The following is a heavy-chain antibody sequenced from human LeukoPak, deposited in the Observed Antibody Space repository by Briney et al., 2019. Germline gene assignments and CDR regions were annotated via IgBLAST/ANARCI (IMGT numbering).Heavy chain of an antibody. J-gene: IGHJ4*02. V-gene: IGHV3-21*04. D-gene: IGHD2-21*01. CDR1: GFTFSSYS. CDR2: ISSSSSYI. Sequence: PGGSLRLSCAASGFTFSSYSMNWVRQAPGKGLEWVSSISSSSSYIYYADSVKGRFTISRDSAKNSLYLQMNSLRAEDTAVYYCAKGAYCGGDCYSELDYWGQGTLVTVSS. CDR3: AKGAYCGGDCYSELDY.